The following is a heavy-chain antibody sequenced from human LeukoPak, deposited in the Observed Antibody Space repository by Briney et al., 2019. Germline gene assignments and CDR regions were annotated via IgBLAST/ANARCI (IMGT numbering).Heavy chain of an antibody. Sequence: GRSLRLSCAASGFTFSSYAMHWVRQAPGKGLEWVAVISYDGSNKYYADSVKGRFTISRDNSKNTLYLQMNSLRAEDTAVYYCARDSDWGDYGDHVNYFDYWGQGTLVTVSS. D-gene: IGHD4-17*01. CDR2: ISYDGSNK. CDR1: GFTFSSYA. J-gene: IGHJ4*02. CDR3: ARDSDWGDYGDHVNYFDY. V-gene: IGHV3-30-3*01.